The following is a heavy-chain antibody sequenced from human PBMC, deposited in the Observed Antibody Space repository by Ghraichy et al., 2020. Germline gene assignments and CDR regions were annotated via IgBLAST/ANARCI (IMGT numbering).Heavy chain of an antibody. CDR1: GFTFDDYA. J-gene: IGHJ4*02. Sequence: GGSLRLSCAASGFTFDDYAMHWVRQAPGKGLEWVSGISWNSGSIGYADSVKGRFTISRDNAKNSLYLQMNSLRAEDTALYYCAKDIGSGGSCLMTWGQGTLVTVSS. CDR2: ISWNSGSI. D-gene: IGHD2-15*01. CDR3: AKDIGSGGSCLMT. V-gene: IGHV3-9*01.